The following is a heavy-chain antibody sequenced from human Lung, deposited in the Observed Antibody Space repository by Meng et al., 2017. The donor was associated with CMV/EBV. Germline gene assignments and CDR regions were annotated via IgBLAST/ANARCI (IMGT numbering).Heavy chain of an antibody. J-gene: IGHJ6*02. V-gene: IGHV4-31*03. CDR1: GGSISSGDYY. CDR2: VYYSGST. CDR3: TRGGRDYYSGEYYGMDV. D-gene: IGHD2-21*02. Sequence: LSCTVSGGSISSGDYYWSWIRQHPGKGLEWIGYVYYSGSTYYNPSLKSRLIISVDTSKNQLSLNLSSVIAADTAVYYCTRGGRDYYSGEYYGMDVWXQGTTVTVSS.